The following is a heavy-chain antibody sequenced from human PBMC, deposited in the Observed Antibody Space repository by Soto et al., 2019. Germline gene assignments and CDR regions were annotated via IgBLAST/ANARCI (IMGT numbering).Heavy chain of an antibody. CDR2: IYYSGST. V-gene: IGHV4-39*01. CDR3: ARQPLAATRFDP. CDR1: GGSISSSSYY. Sequence: KPSETLSLTCTVSGGSISSSSYYWGWIRQPPGKGLEWIGSIYYSGSTYYNPSLKSRVTISVDTSKNQFSLKLSSVTAADTAVYYCARQPLAATRFDPWGQGTLVTVSS. J-gene: IGHJ5*02. D-gene: IGHD6-25*01.